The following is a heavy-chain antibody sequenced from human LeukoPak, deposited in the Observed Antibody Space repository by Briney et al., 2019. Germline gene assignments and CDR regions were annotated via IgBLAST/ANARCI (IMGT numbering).Heavy chain of an antibody. Sequence: PGGSLRLSCAASGFTFSSFTMNWVRQAPGKGLEWASVIYSDGTTYYADSVKGRFTISRDNSKNTLYLQMNSLGAEDTAVYYCARDSPYSDYLIGGAFNIWGQGTMVTVSS. V-gene: IGHV3-53*01. CDR3: ARDSPYSDYLIGGAFNI. J-gene: IGHJ3*02. D-gene: IGHD4-11*01. CDR2: IYSDGTT. CDR1: GFTFSSFT.